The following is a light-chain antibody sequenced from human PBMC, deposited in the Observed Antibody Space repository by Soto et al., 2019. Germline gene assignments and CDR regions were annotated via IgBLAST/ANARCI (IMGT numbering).Light chain of an antibody. V-gene: IGKV1-5*03. CDR1: KSISSW. Sequence: DIQMTQSPSTLSASVGDSVTITCRASKSISSWLTWYQQKPGKAPKLLIYKASSLESGVPSRFSGSGSGTEFTLTSSSLQPDDFATYYCQQYNSRYTFGQGTKLEIK. CDR2: KAS. CDR3: QQYNSRYT. J-gene: IGKJ2*01.